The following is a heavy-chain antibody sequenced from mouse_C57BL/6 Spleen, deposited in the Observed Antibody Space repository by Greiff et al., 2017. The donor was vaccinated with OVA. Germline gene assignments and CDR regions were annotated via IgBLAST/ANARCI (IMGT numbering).Heavy chain of an antibody. D-gene: IGHD1-1*01. CDR1: GFNIKDYY. V-gene: IGHV14-1*01. CDR2: IDPEDGDT. J-gene: IGHJ2*01. CDR3: TGYYGSRGYFDY. Sequence: EVKLQESGAELVRPGASVKLSCTASGFNIKDYYMHWVKQRPEQGLEWIGRIDPEDGDTEYAPKFQGKATMTADTSSNTAYLQLSSLTSEDTAVYYCTGYYGSRGYFDYWGQGTTLTVSS.